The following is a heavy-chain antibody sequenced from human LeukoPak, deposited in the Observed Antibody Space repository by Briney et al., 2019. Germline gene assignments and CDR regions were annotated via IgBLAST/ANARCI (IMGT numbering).Heavy chain of an antibody. CDR3: ARDRLGDSVVPAAMPWYYYGMDV. Sequence: GGSLRLSCAASGFTFSGYWMSWVRQAPGKGLEWVANIKQDGSEKYYVDSVKGRLTISRDNAKNSLYLQMNSLRAEDTAVYYCARDRLGDSVVPAAMPWYYYGMDVWGKGTTVTVSS. J-gene: IGHJ6*04. CDR1: GFTFSGYW. D-gene: IGHD2-2*01. CDR2: IKQDGSEK. V-gene: IGHV3-7*03.